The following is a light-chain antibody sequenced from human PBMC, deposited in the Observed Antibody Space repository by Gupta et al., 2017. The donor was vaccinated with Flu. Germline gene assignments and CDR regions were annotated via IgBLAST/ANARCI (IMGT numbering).Light chain of an antibody. CDR3: QQYYSTPHS. CDR1: QSVLYSSNNKNY. CDR2: WAS. Sequence: DIVMTQSPDSLAVSLGERATINCKSSQSVLYSSNNKNYLAWYQQKPGQSPKLLIYWASTRESGVPDRFSGSGSGTDFTLTISSLQAEDVAVYYCQQYYSTPHSCGQGTKLEIK. J-gene: IGKJ2*03. V-gene: IGKV4-1*01.